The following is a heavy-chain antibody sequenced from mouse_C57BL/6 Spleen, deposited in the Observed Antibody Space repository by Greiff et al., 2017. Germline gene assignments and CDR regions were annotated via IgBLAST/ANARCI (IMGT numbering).Heavy chain of an antibody. CDR2: INPSSGYT. J-gene: IGHJ4*01. CDR3: ASSTYYNAMDY. D-gene: IGHD2-12*01. CDR1: GYTFTSYT. V-gene: IGHV1-4*01. Sequence: VQVVESGAELARPGASVKMSCKASGYTFTSYTMHWVKQRPGQGLEWIGYINPSSGYTKYNQKFKDKATLTADKSSSTAYMQLSSLTSEDSAVYYCASSTYYNAMDYWGQGTSVTVSS.